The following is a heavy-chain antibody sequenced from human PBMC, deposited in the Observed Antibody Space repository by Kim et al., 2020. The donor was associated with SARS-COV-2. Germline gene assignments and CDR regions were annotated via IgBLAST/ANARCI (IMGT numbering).Heavy chain of an antibody. Sequence: PSLKSRVTISVDTAKNQFSLKLSSVTAADTAVYYCARGNSVRYYGMDVWGQGTTVTVSS. V-gene: IGHV4-34*01. CDR3: ARGNSVRYYGMDV. J-gene: IGHJ6*02. D-gene: IGHD3-10*02.